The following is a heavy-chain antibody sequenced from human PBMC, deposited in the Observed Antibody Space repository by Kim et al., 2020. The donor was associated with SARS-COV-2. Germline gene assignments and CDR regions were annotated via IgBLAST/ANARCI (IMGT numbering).Heavy chain of an antibody. Sequence: GGSLRLSCAASGFTFSSYGMHWVRQAPGKGLEWVAVIWYDGSNKYYADSVKGRFTISRDNSKNTLYLQMNSLRAEDTAVYYCAGLNVNLDAFDIWGQGTMVTVSS. CDR1: GFTFSSYG. V-gene: IGHV3-33*01. J-gene: IGHJ3*02. CDR2: IWYDGSNK. CDR3: AGLNVNLDAFDI. D-gene: IGHD5-12*01.